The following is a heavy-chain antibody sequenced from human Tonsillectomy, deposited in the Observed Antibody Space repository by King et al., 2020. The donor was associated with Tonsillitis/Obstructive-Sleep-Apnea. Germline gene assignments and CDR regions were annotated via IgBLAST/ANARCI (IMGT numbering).Heavy chain of an antibody. CDR1: GYTFTSYY. D-gene: IGHD1-26*01. CDR2: INPSVGST. CDR3: AREKGAVVFDI. V-gene: IGHV1-46*01. Sequence: QLVQSGAEVKKPGASVKVSCKASGYTFTSYYMHWVRQAPGQGLEWMGIINPSVGSTTYAQKFQGRVTMTRDTSTSTVYMELSSLRSEDTAVYYCAREKGAVVFDIWGQGTMFTVSS. J-gene: IGHJ3*02.